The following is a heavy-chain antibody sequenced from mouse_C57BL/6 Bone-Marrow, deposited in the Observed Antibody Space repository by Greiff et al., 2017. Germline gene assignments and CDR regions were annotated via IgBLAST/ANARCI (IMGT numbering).Heavy chain of an antibody. J-gene: IGHJ2*01. CDR2: ISSGGSYT. CDR1: GFTFSSYG. V-gene: IGHV5-6*02. CDR3: LRGRDY. Sequence: DVKLVESGGDLVKPGGSLKLSCAASGFTFSSYGMSWVRQTPDKRLEWVATISSGGSYTYYPDSVKGRFTISRDNAKNTLYLQMSSLKSEDTAMYYCLRGRDYWGQGTTLTVSS. D-gene: IGHD1-1*01.